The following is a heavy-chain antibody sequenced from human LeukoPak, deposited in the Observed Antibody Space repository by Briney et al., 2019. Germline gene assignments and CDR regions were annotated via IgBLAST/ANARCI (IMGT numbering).Heavy chain of an antibody. CDR1: GFTFSSYA. CDR2: ISGSGDNT. CDR3: TRGPGYHDSSHLDY. J-gene: IGHJ4*02. V-gene: IGHV3-23*01. Sequence: QAGGSLRLSCAASGFTFSSYAMSWVRQAPGKGLEWVSGISGSGDNTYYADSVKGRFTISRDNSKNTLYVQMNSLRAEDTAVYYCTRGPGYHDSSHLDYWGQGTLVTVSS. D-gene: IGHD3-22*01.